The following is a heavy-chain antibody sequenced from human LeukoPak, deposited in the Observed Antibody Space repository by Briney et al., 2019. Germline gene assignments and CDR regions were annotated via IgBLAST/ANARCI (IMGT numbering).Heavy chain of an antibody. J-gene: IGHJ4*02. CDR2: IYHSGST. Sequence: LEWIGEIYHSGSTNYNPSLKSRVTISVDKSKNQFSLKLSSVTAADTAVYYCARVTDGLFDYWGQGTLVTVSS. D-gene: IGHD3/OR15-3a*01. CDR3: ARVTDGLFDY. V-gene: IGHV4-4*02.